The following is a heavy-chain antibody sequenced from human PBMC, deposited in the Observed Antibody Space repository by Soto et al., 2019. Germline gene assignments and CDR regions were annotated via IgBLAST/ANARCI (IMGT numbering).Heavy chain of an antibody. V-gene: IGHV4-59*01. Sequence: SETLSLTCTVSGGSMRNYFWTWIRQPPGKGLEWIGYIHYSGTTSFFPSYNPSLRSRVTISEDTSKNQFSLNLSSVTAADTAVYYCARDSPRTTVFGPFYYYTMDVWGPGTTVTVSS. D-gene: IGHD3-3*01. CDR3: ARDSPRTTVFGPFYYYTMDV. J-gene: IGHJ6*02. CDR1: GGSMRNYF. CDR2: IHYSGTT.